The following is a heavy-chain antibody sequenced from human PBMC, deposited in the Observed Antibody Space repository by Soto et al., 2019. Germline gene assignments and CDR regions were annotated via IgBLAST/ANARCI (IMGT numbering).Heavy chain of an antibody. V-gene: IGHV4-59*11. CDR2: IYYNVNT. CDR3: ARGLPEGYGGNLDS. D-gene: IGHD4-17*01. CDR1: GDFIRSHY. J-gene: IGHJ4*02. Sequence: SETLYLTCTVSGDFIRSHYWTWILEAPGKGLKWIGSIYYNVNTNYNPSLNSRVTISVNTSNKQFSLKVTSVTTADTAVYYCARGLPEGYGGNLDSWGQGTLVTVS.